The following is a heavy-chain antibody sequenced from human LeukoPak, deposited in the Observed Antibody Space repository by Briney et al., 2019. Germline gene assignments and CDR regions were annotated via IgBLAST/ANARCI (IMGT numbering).Heavy chain of an antibody. V-gene: IGHV1-69*05. CDR3: ARDGCVMLEWCNWFDP. D-gene: IGHD3-3*01. CDR1: GGTFSSYA. CDR2: IIPIFGTA. J-gene: IGHJ5*02. Sequence: PVKVSCKASGGTFSSYAISWVRQAPGQGLEWMGRIIPIFGTANYAQKFQGRVTITTDESTSTAYMELSSLRSEDTAVYYCARDGCVMLEWCNWFDPWGQGTLVTVSS.